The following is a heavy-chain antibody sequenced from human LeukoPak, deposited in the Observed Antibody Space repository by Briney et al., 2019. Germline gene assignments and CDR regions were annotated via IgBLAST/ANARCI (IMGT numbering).Heavy chain of an antibody. V-gene: IGHV3-48*01. CDR3: ARDLECSSTSCSLPFDY. CDR2: ISSGSSTI. Sequence: QPGGSLRLSCAASGFTFSSYSMNWVRQAPGKGLEWVSYISSGSSTIYYADSVKGRFTISRDNAKNSLYLQMNSLRAEDTAVYYCARDLECSSTSCSLPFDYWGQGTLVTVSS. D-gene: IGHD2-2*01. J-gene: IGHJ4*02. CDR1: GFTFSSYS.